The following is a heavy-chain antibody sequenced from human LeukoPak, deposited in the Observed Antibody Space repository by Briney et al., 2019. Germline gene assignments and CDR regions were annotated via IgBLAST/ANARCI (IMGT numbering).Heavy chain of an antibody. CDR3: ARDGPKYCSNGVCYAPVDP. J-gene: IGHJ5*02. D-gene: IGHD2-8*01. V-gene: IGHV3-21*01. CDR1: GFTFSSYS. CDR2: ISSGSSYI. Sequence: GGSLRLSCAASGFTFSSYSMNWVRQAPEKGLEWVSSISSGSSYIYYADSVKGRFTISRDNGKNSLYLQMNSLRAEDTAVYYCARDGPKYCSNGVCYAPVDPWGQGTLVTVSS.